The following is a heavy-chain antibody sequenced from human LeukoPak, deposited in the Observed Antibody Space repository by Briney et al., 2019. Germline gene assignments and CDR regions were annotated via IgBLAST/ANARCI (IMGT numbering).Heavy chain of an antibody. J-gene: IGHJ3*02. Sequence: ASVKVSCNASGYTFTGYYMHWVRQAPGQGLEWMGWINPNSGGTNYAQKFQGRVTMTRDTSISTAYMELSRLRSDDTAVYYCARAQGPGGAFDIWGQGTMVTVSS. CDR3: ARAQGPGGAFDI. CDR1: GYTFTGYY. CDR2: INPNSGGT. V-gene: IGHV1-2*02. D-gene: IGHD1-26*01.